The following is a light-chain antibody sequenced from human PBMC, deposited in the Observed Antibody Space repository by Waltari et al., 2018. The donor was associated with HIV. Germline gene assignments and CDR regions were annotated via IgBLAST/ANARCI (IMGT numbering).Light chain of an antibody. CDR2: DVN. V-gene: IGLV2-23*02. CDR3: CSYAGSIYVV. Sequence: QSALTQPASVSGSPGQSLTISCTGTSSDVGNYNHVSWYQQHPGKAPKVIIYDVNKRPSGVSNRFSGSKSGNTASLTISGLQAEDEGLYYCCSYAGSIYVVFGGGTKVTVL. CDR1: SSDVGNYNH. J-gene: IGLJ2*01.